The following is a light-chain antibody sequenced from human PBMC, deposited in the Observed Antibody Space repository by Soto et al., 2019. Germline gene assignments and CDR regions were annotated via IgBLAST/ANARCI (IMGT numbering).Light chain of an antibody. V-gene: IGKV2-30*02. Sequence: DVVMTQSPLSLPVTLGQPASISCRSNQSLVHSDGIAYFSWFQQRPGRSPRRLIYKVSNRDSGVPARFSGSGSGTDFALKISRVEAEDVGVYYWMQGTHWPNTFGQGTRLEI. J-gene: IGKJ5*01. CDR2: KVS. CDR1: QSLVHSDGIAY. CDR3: MQGTHWPNT.